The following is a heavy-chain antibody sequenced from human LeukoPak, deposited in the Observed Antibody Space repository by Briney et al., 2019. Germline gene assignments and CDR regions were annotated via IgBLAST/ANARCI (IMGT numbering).Heavy chain of an antibody. CDR1: GGSFSGYY. Sequence: PSETLSLTCAVYGGSFSGYYWSWIRQPPGKGLEWIGEINHSGSTNYNPSLTSRVTISVDTSKNQFSLKLSSVTAADTAVYFCARDWGVGGRPGYMDVWGKGTTVTVSS. V-gene: IGHV4-34*01. CDR2: INHSGST. J-gene: IGHJ6*03. D-gene: IGHD6-6*01. CDR3: ARDWGVGGRPGYMDV.